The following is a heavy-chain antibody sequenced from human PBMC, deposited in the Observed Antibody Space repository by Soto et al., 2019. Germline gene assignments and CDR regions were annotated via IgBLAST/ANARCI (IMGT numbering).Heavy chain of an antibody. J-gene: IGHJ4*02. CDR2: IYSGGST. CDR3: ARDLAGSWLPDDY. CDR1: GFTVSSNY. V-gene: IGHV3-66*01. D-gene: IGHD6-13*01. Sequence: PGGSLRLSCAASGFTVSSNYMSWVRQAPGKGLEWVSVIYSGGSTYYADSVKGRFTISRDNSKNTLYLQMNSLRAEDTAVYYCARDLAGSWLPDDYWGQGTLVTVSS.